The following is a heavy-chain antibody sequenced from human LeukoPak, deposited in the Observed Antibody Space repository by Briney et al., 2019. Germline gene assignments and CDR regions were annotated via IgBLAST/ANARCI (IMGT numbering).Heavy chain of an antibody. J-gene: IGHJ4*02. CDR3: ARDTYYYGSGSGYSFDC. CDR1: GFTLSSYA. Sequence: GGSLRLSCAASGFTLSSYAMSWVRQAPGKGLEWVSAISGSGGSTYYADSVKGRFTIYRDNSKNTLYLQMNSLRAEDTAVYYCARDTYYYGSGSGYSFDCWGQGTLVTVSS. CDR2: ISGSGGST. D-gene: IGHD3-10*01. V-gene: IGHV3-23*01.